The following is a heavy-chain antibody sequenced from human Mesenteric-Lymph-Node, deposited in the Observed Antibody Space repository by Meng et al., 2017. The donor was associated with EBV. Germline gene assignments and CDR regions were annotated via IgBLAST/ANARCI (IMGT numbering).Heavy chain of an antibody. J-gene: IGHJ4*02. D-gene: IGHD2-21*01. CDR3: ARAFCGGDCSHFDY. Sequence: QVQLQQWGAGSLKPSETLSLTCDVYGGSFSVYYWSWIRQPPGKGLEWIGEINHSGSTNYNPSLTSRVTISVDTSKNHFSLKLTSVTAADTAVYYCARAFCGGDCSHFDYWGQGTLVTVSS. CDR1: GGSFSVYY. V-gene: IGHV4-34*02. CDR2: INHSGST.